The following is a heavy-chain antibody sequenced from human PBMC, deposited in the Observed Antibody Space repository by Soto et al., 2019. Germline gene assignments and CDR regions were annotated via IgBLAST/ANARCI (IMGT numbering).Heavy chain of an antibody. CDR1: GGSFSGYY. CDR3: ARTTVVTPFDY. V-gene: IGHV4-34*01. Sequence: SETLSLTCAVYGGSFSGYYWSWIRQPPGKGLEWIGEIDHSGSTNYNPSLKSRVTISVDTPKNQFSRKLSSVTAADTAVYGGARTTVVTPFDYWGQGTLVTVSS. J-gene: IGHJ4*02. CDR2: IDHSGST. D-gene: IGHD4-17*01.